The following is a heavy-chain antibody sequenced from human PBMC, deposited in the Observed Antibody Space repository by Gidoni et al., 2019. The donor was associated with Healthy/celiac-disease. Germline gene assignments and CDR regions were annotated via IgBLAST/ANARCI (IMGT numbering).Heavy chain of an antibody. CDR3: ARAAGYCSSTSCYVYYYGMDV. J-gene: IGHJ6*02. CDR2: ISSRSSYT. D-gene: IGHD2-2*01. V-gene: IGHV3-11*06. Sequence: QVQLVESGGGLVKPGGSLRLSCAASGFTFSDYYMSWIRQAPGKGLEWFSYISSRSSYTNYADSVKGRFTISRDNAKNSLYLQMNSLRAEDTAVYYCARAAGYCSSTSCYVYYYGMDVWGQGTTVTVSS. CDR1: GFTFSDYY.